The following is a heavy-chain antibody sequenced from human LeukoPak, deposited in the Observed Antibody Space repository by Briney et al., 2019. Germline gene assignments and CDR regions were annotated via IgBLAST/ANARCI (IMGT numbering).Heavy chain of an antibody. D-gene: IGHD3-22*01. CDR1: GYTFTGYY. CDR2: INPNSGVT. V-gene: IGHV1-2*02. CDR3: ARVNDASSGYYYDY. J-gene: IGHJ4*02. Sequence: GASVKVSCKPSGYTFTGYYMHWVREAPGQGRECMGWINPNSGVTNYAQKFPGRVTMTRDTSIRTAYMELSRLTFDDTAVYYCARVNDASSGYYYDYWGQGTLVTVSS.